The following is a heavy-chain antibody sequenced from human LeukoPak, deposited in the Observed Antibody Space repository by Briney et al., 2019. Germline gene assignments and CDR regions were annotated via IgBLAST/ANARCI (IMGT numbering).Heavy chain of an antibody. CDR1: GFTFSSYS. CDR3: ARDLVVVPAAMDY. J-gene: IGHJ4*02. CDR2: ISSSSSYI. D-gene: IGHD2-2*01. V-gene: IGHV3-21*01. Sequence: GGSLRLSCAASGFTFSSYSINWVRQAPGKGLEWVSSISSSSSYIYYADSVKGRFTISRDNAKNSLYLQMNSLRAEDTAVYYCARDLVVVPAAMDYWGQGTLVTVSS.